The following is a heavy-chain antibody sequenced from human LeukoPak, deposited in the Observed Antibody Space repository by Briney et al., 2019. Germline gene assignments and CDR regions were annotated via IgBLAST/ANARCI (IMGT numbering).Heavy chain of an antibody. Sequence: PGGSLRLSCAASGFTFSSYGMHWVRQAPGKGLEWVAVIWYDGSNKYYADSVKGRFTISRDNSKNTLYLQMNSLRAEDTAVYYCARDFYSSGWYSHDAFDIWGQGTMVTVSS. D-gene: IGHD6-19*01. CDR2: IWYDGSNK. J-gene: IGHJ3*02. V-gene: IGHV3-33*01. CDR3: ARDFYSSGWYSHDAFDI. CDR1: GFTFSSYG.